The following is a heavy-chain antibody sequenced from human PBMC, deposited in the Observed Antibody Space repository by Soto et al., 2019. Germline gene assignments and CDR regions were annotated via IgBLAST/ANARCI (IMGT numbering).Heavy chain of an antibody. CDR3: AKALKQWLVGEMDV. J-gene: IGHJ6*02. Sequence: PGGSLRLSCAASGFTFDDYAMHWVRQAPGKGLEWVSGISWNSGSIGYADSVKGRFTISRDNAKNSLYLQMNSLRAEDTALYYCAKALKQWLVGEMDVWGQGTTVTVSS. V-gene: IGHV3-9*01. CDR2: ISWNSGSI. CDR1: GFTFDDYA. D-gene: IGHD6-19*01.